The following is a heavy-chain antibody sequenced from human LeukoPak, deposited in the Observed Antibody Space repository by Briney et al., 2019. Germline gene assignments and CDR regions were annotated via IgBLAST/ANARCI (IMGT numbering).Heavy chain of an antibody. CDR3: ARDAYYDFWSGSPNDY. V-gene: IGHV1-18*01. J-gene: IGHJ4*02. CDR2: ISANNGNT. CDR1: GYTFTSYG. D-gene: IGHD3-3*01. Sequence: ASVKVSCKASGYTFTSYGISWVRQAPGQGLEWMGWISANNGNTNYAQKLQGRVTMTTDTSTSTAYMELRSLRSDDTAVYYCARDAYYDFWSGSPNDYWGQGTLVTVSS.